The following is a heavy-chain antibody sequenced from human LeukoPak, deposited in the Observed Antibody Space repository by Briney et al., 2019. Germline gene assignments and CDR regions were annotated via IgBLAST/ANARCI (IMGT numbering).Heavy chain of an antibody. J-gene: IGHJ4*02. CDR1: GFTVSSSY. D-gene: IGHD2-15*01. Sequence: GGSLRLSCAASGFTVSSSYMYWVRQAPGKGLEWVSFFYRGDSTYYAESVRGRFTISRDNSKSTLYLLMNSLIPEDTAVYYSAREVVSSPSYFDSWGQGTLVTVSS. CDR3: AREVVSSPSYFDS. CDR2: FYRGDST. V-gene: IGHV3-53*01.